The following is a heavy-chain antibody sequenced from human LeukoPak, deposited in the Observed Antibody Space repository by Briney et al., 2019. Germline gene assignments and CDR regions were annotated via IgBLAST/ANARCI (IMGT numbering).Heavy chain of an antibody. Sequence: SETLSLTCTVSGGSLSSYYWSWIRQPPGKGLEWIGYIYYSGSTNYNPSLKSRVTISVDTSKNQFSLKLSSVTAADTAVYYCARGHYYDSSGYSFDYWGQGTLVTVSS. CDR1: GGSLSSYY. CDR2: IYYSGST. CDR3: ARGHYYDSSGYSFDY. J-gene: IGHJ4*02. D-gene: IGHD3-22*01. V-gene: IGHV4-59*08.